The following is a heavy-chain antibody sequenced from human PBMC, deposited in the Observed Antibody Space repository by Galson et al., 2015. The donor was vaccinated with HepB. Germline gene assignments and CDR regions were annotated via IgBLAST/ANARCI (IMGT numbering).Heavy chain of an antibody. CDR3: ARGANSNIGGLMGNCENLNCSFGMDV. D-gene: IGHD1-26*01. J-gene: IGHJ6*02. V-gene: IGHV1-18*01. CDR1: GYIFSDYD. CDR2: ISPYNGNR. Sequence: SVKVSCKASGYIFSDYDINWVRQAPGQGLEWMGWISPYNGNRNLTQKFQGRVTMTTDTSINIAYMELASLTSDDTAVYYCARGANSNIGGLMGNCENLNCSFGMDVWGQGTTVTVSS.